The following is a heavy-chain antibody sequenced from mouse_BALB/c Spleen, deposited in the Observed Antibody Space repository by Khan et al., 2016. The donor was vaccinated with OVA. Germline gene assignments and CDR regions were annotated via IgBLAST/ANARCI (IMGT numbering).Heavy chain of an antibody. CDR1: GFTFSSYS. CDR2: ISSGGDYT. J-gene: IGHJ3*01. CDR3: ASHLTGSFAY. V-gene: IGHV5-6*01. Sequence: EVELVESWGDLVKPGGSLKLSCAASGFTFSSYSMSWVRQTPDKRLEWVATISSGGDYTYYPDNVKGRFTFSRDTAKNTLYLQMSSLKSEDTAMYYCASHLTGSFAYWGQGTLVTVSA.